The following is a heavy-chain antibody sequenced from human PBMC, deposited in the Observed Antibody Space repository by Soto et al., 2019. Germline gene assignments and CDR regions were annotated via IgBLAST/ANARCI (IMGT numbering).Heavy chain of an antibody. V-gene: IGHV1-8*01. CDR2: VSPGSGST. D-gene: IGHD3-3*01. Sequence: QVQLVQSGAEVKKPGASVRVSCKASGYTFSGYDINWVRQATGQGLEWMGWVSPGSGSTGYAESFQGRVTMTGDRTTATTYMDLSSLTSEDSAVYYCARATELRYEEWSVYRGGSSAMDVWCQGTTVTVSS. CDR1: GYTFSGYD. CDR3: ARATELRYEEWSVYRGGSSAMDV. J-gene: IGHJ6*02.